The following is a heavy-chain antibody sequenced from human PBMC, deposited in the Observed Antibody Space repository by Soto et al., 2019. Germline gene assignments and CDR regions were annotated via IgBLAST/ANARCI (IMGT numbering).Heavy chain of an antibody. CDR1: GYSFTSHF. J-gene: IGHJ4*02. D-gene: IGHD3-22*01. Sequence: QVQLVQSGAEVKKPGASMKVSCRTSGYSFTSHFIHWVRQAPGQRLEWMGWINNGNGNTRYSENLEGRVTITRATSASTVYMELSSLRSEDTAVYYCARDRYYYYDTSGYYSYWGQGTLVTVSS. CDR2: INNGNGNT. V-gene: IGHV1-3*04. CDR3: ARDRYYYYDTSGYYSY.